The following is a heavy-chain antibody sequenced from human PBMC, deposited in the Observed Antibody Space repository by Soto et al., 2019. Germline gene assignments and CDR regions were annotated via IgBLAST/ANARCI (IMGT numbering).Heavy chain of an antibody. D-gene: IGHD3-3*01. CDR1: GGTFSSYA. V-gene: IGHV1-69*13. CDR3: ARDMTMGDYDFWSGYRSFNY. CDR2: IIPIFGTA. Sequence: SVKVSCKASGGTFSSYAISWVRQAPGQGLEWMGGIIPIFGTANYAQKFQGRVTITADESTSTAYMELSSLRSEDTAVYYCARDMTMGDYDFWSGYRSFNYWGQGTLVTVSS. J-gene: IGHJ4*02.